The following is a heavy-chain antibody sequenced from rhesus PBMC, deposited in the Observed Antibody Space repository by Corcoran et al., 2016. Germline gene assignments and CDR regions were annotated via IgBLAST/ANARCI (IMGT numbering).Heavy chain of an antibody. V-gene: IGHV1-70*01. CDR2: IHPGYGST. CDR1: GYIFTSYV. J-gene: IGHJ4*01. Sequence: QEQLVQSGAEVKKPGASVKVSCKSSGYIFTSYVISWLRQAPGQGFEWMGGIHPGYGSTSYAQQCQGMVTITEDMSTSTVYMARSRLRSEDMGVYVCEAVEVEYCTGSGCYWNYFDYWGQGVLVTVSS. CDR3: EAVEVEYCTGSGCYWNYFDY. D-gene: IGHD2-21*01.